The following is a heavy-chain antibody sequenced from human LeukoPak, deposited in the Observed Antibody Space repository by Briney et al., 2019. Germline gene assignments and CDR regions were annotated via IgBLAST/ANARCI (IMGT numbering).Heavy chain of an antibody. J-gene: IGHJ4*02. Sequence: TGGSLSLSCAASGFTFSDYYMSWIRQAPGKGLEWVSYISSSGSTIYYADSVKGRFTISRDNAKNSLYLQMNSLRAEDTAVYYCARANYYDSSGYLTYFDYWGQGTLVTVSS. V-gene: IGHV3-11*01. CDR2: ISSSGSTI. CDR1: GFTFSDYY. D-gene: IGHD3-22*01. CDR3: ARANYYDSSGYLTYFDY.